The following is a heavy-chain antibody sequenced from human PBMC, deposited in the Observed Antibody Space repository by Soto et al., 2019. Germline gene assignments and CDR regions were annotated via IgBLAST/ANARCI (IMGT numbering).Heavy chain of an antibody. V-gene: IGHV3-23*01. J-gene: IGHJ6*02. Sequence: HPGGSLRLSCAASGFTFSSYAMSWVRQAPGKGLEWVSAISGSGGSTYYADSVKGRFTISRDNSKNTLYLQMNSLRAEDTAVYYCAKDAWLWFGESIYYYYGMDVWGQGTTVTVSS. CDR2: ISGSGGST. CDR3: AKDAWLWFGESIYYYYGMDV. D-gene: IGHD3-10*01. CDR1: GFTFSSYA.